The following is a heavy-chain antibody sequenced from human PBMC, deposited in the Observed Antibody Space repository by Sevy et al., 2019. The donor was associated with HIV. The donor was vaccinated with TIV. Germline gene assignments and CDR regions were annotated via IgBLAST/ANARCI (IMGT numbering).Heavy chain of an antibody. V-gene: IGHV3-48*01. CDR3: GTAIMGSFSI. Sequence: GGSLRLSCAASGFTFSSYSMNWVRQAPGKGLEWVSYISSSGSTIYYAHSVKGRFTISRDNAKNSLYLQMNSLRAEGTAVYYCGTAIMGSFSIWGQGTMVTVSS. CDR2: ISSSGSTI. CDR1: GFTFSSYS. J-gene: IGHJ3*02. D-gene: IGHD2-15*01.